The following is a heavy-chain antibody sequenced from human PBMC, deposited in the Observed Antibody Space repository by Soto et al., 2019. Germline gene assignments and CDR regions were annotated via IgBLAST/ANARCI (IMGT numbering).Heavy chain of an antibody. J-gene: IGHJ6*02. CDR1: GFTFSSFG. CDR2: IWYDGSKK. Sequence: QVQVVESGGGVVQPGRSLRLSCAASGFTFSSFGMHWVRQAPGKALEWVSLIWYDGSKKSYGDSVKGRFTISRDNSRNTVYLQENSLRAYDTAVYYCSRDASYYSLWSGYYPSRNGMDVWGQGTTVTVSS. CDR3: SRDASYYSLWSGYYPSRNGMDV. V-gene: IGHV3-33*01. D-gene: IGHD3-3*01.